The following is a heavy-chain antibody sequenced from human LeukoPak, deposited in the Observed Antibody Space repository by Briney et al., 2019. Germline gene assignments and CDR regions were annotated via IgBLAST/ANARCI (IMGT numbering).Heavy chain of an antibody. CDR1: GFTFKTSG. CDR3: ARHRFRLFGEQFTY. V-gene: IGHV1-18*01. Sequence: ASVKVSCKTFGFTFKTSGISPLRQAPGQGLEWMGWISAYNGNTNYAQKLQGRVTMTTDTSTSTAYMELRSLRSDDTAVYYCARHRFRLFGEQFTYWGQGTLVTVSS. D-gene: IGHD3-10*01. J-gene: IGHJ4*02. CDR2: ISAYNGNT.